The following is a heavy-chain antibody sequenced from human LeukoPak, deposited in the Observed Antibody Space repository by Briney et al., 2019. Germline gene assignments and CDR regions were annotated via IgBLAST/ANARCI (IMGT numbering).Heavy chain of an antibody. V-gene: IGHV3-23*01. CDR2: IRGSGGST. CDR3: AKVADFDWLRIGYYFDY. D-gene: IGHD3-9*01. J-gene: IGHJ4*02. Sequence: QPGGSLRLSCAASGFTFSSYAMSWVRQAPGKGLEWVSGIRGSGGSTYYADSVKGRFTISRDNSKNTLYLQMNSLRAEDTAVYYCAKVADFDWLRIGYYFDYWGQGTLVTVSS. CDR1: GFTFSSYA.